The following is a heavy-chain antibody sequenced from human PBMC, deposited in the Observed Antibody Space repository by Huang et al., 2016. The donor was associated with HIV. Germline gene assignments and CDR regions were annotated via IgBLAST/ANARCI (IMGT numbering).Heavy chain of an antibody. CDR2: SRNKVRSYTT. Sequence: EVQLVESGGGLVQPGGSLRLSCAASGFTFSDHYMDWVRQAPGKGLEGVGRSRNKVRSYTTEYAASVKGRLTISRDDSETSLYLQMNSLRTKDSAVYYCTGALASDTGMDVWGQGTTVTVSS. CDR3: TGALASDTGMDV. CDR1: GFTFSDHY. V-gene: IGHV3-72*01. D-gene: IGHD6-19*01. J-gene: IGHJ6*02.